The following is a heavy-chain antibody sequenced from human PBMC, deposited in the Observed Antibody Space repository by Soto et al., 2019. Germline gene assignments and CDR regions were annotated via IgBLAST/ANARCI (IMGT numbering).Heavy chain of an antibody. V-gene: IGHV3-23*01. Sequence: EVQLLESGGGLVQPGGSLRLSCAASGFTFNSYAMSWVRQAPGKGLEWVSTISGTGAGTYYVDSVKGRFTISRDNPKNTLYLQLNSLRVEHTAVYYCAKVESGSSFAPFVDFWGQGTLVTVSS. CDR2: ISGTGAGT. J-gene: IGHJ4*02. CDR1: GFTFNSYA. CDR3: AKVESGSSFAPFVDF. D-gene: IGHD3-16*01.